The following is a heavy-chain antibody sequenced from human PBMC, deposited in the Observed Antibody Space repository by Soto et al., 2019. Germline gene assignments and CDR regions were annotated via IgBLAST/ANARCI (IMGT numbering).Heavy chain of an antibody. J-gene: IGHJ4*02. CDR3: ATRASSSYFDY. Sequence: PSETLSLTCTVSGGSISSSSYYWGWIRQPPGKGLEWIGSIYYSGSTYYNPSLKSRVTISVDTSKNQFSLKLSSVTAADTAVYYCATRASSSYFDYWGQGTLVTVSS. V-gene: IGHV4-39*01. CDR1: GGSISSSSYY. CDR2: IYYSGST.